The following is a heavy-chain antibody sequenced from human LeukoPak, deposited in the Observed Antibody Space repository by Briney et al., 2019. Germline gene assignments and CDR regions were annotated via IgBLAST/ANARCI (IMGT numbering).Heavy chain of an antibody. Sequence: GGSLRLSCAASGFTFSSYAMSWVRQAPGKGLEWVSAISGSGGSTYYTDSVKGRFTFSRDNSKNTLYLQMNSLRAEDTAVYYCAKDRTPRYYYGSGSYPLFDYWGQGTLVTVSS. V-gene: IGHV3-23*01. CDR1: GFTFSSYA. J-gene: IGHJ4*02. CDR2: ISGSGGST. D-gene: IGHD3-10*01. CDR3: AKDRTPRYYYGSGSYPLFDY.